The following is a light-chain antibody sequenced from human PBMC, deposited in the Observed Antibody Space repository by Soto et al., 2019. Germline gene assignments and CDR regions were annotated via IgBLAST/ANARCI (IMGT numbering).Light chain of an antibody. CDR1: SSNIGYNN. Sequence: QSVLTQPPSASATPGQRVTISCSGSSSNIGYNNVNWYQQLPATAPKLLIYNNSQRPSGVPDRFSGSKSGTAASLTVSGLQAEDEADYYCSSYAGSNNYVLGTGTKVTVL. CDR3: SSYAGSNNYV. CDR2: NNS. J-gene: IGLJ1*01. V-gene: IGLV1-44*01.